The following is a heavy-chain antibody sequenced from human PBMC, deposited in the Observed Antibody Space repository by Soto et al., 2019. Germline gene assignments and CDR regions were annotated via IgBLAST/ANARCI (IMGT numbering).Heavy chain of an antibody. CDR1: GFTFSSYA. D-gene: IGHD1-26*01. J-gene: IGHJ6*02. V-gene: IGHV3-30-3*01. Sequence: GSLRLSCAASGFTFSSYAMHWVRQAPGKGLEWVAVISYDGSNKYYADSVKGRFTISRDNSKNTLYLQMNSLRAEDTAVYYCARDSGSYPDYYYYGMDVWGQGTTVTVSS. CDR2: ISYDGSNK. CDR3: ARDSGSYPDYYYYGMDV.